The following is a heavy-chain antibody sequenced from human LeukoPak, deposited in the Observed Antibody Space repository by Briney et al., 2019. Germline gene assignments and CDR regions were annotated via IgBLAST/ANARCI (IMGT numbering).Heavy chain of an antibody. D-gene: IGHD5-18*01. CDR1: GGSFSDYY. J-gene: IGHJ4*02. V-gene: IGHV4-34*01. CDR3: ARGGYSYGHGY. CDR2: INHSGST. Sequence: PSETLSLTCAVYGGSFSDYYWSWIRQPPGKGLEWIGEINHSGSTNYNPSLKSRVTISVDTSKNQFSLKLSSVTAADTAVYYCARGGYSYGHGYWGQGTLVTVSS.